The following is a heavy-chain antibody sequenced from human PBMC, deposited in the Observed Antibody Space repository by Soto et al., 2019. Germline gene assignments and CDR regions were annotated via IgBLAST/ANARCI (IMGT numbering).Heavy chain of an antibody. V-gene: IGHV1-69*13. CDR2: IIPIFGTA. J-gene: IGHJ3*02. D-gene: IGHD2-21*02. CDR3: ARARGLLSDHDAFDI. Sequence: ASLKVSCKASGVTFSSYSISWVRQAPVQGREWMGGIIPIFGTANYAQKFQGRVTITADESTSTAYMELSSLRSEDTAVYYCARARGLLSDHDAFDIWGQGTMVTVSS. CDR1: GVTFSSYS.